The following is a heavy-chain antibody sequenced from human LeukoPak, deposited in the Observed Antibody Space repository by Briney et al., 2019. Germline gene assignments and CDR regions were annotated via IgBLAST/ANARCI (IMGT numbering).Heavy chain of an antibody. CDR1: GGSISTSNYY. V-gene: IGHV4-39*07. J-gene: IGHJ3*01. CDR2: ILYSGST. CDR3: AKSNGYCLADN. Sequence: PSETLSLTCTVSGGSISTSNYYWGWIRQPPGKGLEWIGNILYSGSTYYSPSLRSRVTISLDTSRNQFSLKLNSVTAADPAVYYCAKSNGYCLADNWGQGTMVTVSS. D-gene: IGHD3-22*01.